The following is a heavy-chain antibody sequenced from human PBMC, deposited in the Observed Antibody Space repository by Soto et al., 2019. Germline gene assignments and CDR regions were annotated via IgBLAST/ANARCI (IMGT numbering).Heavy chain of an antibody. CDR3: AREAIVVVPAANYYYHYYMDV. CDR1: GYTFTSYY. CDR2: INPSGGST. J-gene: IGHJ6*03. V-gene: IGHV1-46*03. D-gene: IGHD2-2*01. Sequence: QVQLVQSGAEVKKPGASVKVSCKASGYTFTSYYMHWVRQAPGQGLEWMGIINPSGGSTSYAQKFQGRVTMTRDTATSTVYMELSNLRSEDTAVYYCAREAIVVVPAANYYYHYYMDVWGKGTPVTVSS.